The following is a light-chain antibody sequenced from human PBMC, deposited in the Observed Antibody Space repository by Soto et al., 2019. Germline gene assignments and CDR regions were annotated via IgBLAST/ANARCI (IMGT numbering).Light chain of an antibody. J-gene: IGLJ2*01. CDR1: SSDVGGYNY. CDR3: SSYTSTSTVV. V-gene: IGLV2-14*03. Sequence: QSALTQPASVSGSPGQSITISCTGTSSDVGGYNYVSWYQLHPDKAPKVMIHDVSNRPSGVSDRFSGPKSGNTASLTISGLQTEDEAEYYCSSYTSTSTVVFGGGTKLTVL. CDR2: DVS.